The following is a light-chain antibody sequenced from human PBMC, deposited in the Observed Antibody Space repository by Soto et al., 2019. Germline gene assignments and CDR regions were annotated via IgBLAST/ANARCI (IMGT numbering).Light chain of an antibody. Sequence: QPVLTQPPSVSGAPGQRVTISCTGSSSNIGAGYDVHWYQHLPGTAPKLLIYGNSNRPSGVPDRFSGSKSGTSASLAITGLQAEDAADYYCQSYDSSLSGSYVFGTGTKLTVL. CDR1: SSNIGAGYD. V-gene: IGLV1-40*01. J-gene: IGLJ1*01. CDR2: GNS. CDR3: QSYDSSLSGSYV.